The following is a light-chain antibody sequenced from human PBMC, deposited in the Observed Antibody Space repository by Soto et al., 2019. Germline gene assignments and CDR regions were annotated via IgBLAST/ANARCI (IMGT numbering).Light chain of an antibody. CDR2: DAS. CDR3: QQYGSSVT. CDR1: QSVSSY. V-gene: IGKV3-11*01. J-gene: IGKJ4*01. Sequence: EIVLTQSPATLSLSPGERATLSCRASQSVSSYLAWYQQKSGQAPRLLIFDASNRATGIPARFSGSGSGTDFTLTISSLEPEDFAVYYCQQYGSSVTFGGGTKVEIK.